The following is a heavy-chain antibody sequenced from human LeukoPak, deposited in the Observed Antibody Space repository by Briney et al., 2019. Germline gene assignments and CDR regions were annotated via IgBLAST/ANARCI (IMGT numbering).Heavy chain of an antibody. D-gene: IGHD5-12*01. CDR2: IFYSGST. Sequence: PSETLSLTCFVSGGSISSYYWSWIRQPPGKGLEWFGYIFYSGSTNYNPSLKSRVTISVDTSKNHFSLKLSSVIAADTAVYYCARGGSSGYDPFDYWGQGTRVTVSS. J-gene: IGHJ4*02. V-gene: IGHV4-59*01. CDR1: GGSISSYY. CDR3: ARGGSSGYDPFDY.